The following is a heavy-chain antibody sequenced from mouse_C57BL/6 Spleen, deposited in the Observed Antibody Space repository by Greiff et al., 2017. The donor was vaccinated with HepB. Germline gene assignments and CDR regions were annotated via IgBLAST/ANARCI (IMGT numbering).Heavy chain of an antibody. CDR2: ISYDGSN. J-gene: IGHJ4*01. CDR1: GYSITSGYY. V-gene: IGHV3-6*01. Sequence: EVQLQQSGPGLVKPSQSLSLTCSVTGYSITSGYYWNWIRQFPGNKLEWMGYISYDGSNNYNPSLKNRISITRDTSKNQFFLKLNSVTTEDTATYYCASLITTVVATDYAMDYWGQGTSVTVSS. D-gene: IGHD1-1*01. CDR3: ASLITTVVATDYAMDY.